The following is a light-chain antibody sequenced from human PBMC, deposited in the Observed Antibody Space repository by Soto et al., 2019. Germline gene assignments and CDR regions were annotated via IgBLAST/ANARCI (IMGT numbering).Light chain of an antibody. J-gene: IGKJ1*01. CDR2: GAS. Sequence: EIVLTQSPGTLSLSPGERATLSCRASQSVSSTYLAWYQRKPGQAPRLLIHGASSRATGIPDRFSGSGSGTDFTLTISRLELEDFAVYYCQQYAGSPRTFGQGTKVEIK. CDR1: QSVSSTY. V-gene: IGKV3-20*01. CDR3: QQYAGSPRT.